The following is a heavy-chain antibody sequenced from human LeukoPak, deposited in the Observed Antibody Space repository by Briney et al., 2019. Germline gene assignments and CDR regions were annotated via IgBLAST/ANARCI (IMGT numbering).Heavy chain of an antibody. CDR3: ARTGYWTADAFDI. V-gene: IGHV1-8*01. D-gene: IGHD3-9*01. CDR2: MNPNSGNT. CDR1: GYTFTSYD. Sequence: ASVMVSCKASGYTFTSYDSNWVRQATGQGLEWMGWMNPNSGNTGYAQKFQGRVTMTRNTSISTAYMELSSLRSEDTAVYYCARTGYWTADAFDIWGQGTMVTVSS. J-gene: IGHJ3*02.